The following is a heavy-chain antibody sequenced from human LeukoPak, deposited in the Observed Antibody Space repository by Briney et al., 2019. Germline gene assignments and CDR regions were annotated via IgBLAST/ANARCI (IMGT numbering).Heavy chain of an antibody. CDR2: INTNTGNP. CDR1: GYTFTSYA. V-gene: IGHV7-4-1*02. D-gene: IGHD2-15*01. CDR3: ARLGYCSGGSCRHAERFDY. J-gene: IGHJ4*02. Sequence: ASVKVSCKASGYTFTSYAMNWVRQAPGQGLEWMGWINTNTGNPTYAQGFTGRFVFSLDTSVSTAYLQISSLKAEDTAVYYCARLGYCSGGSCRHAERFDYWGQGTLVTVSS.